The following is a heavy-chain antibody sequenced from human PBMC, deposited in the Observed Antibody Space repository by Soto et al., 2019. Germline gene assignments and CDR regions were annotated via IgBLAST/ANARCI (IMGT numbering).Heavy chain of an antibody. Sequence: QVQLVQSGAEVKKPGASVKVSCKASGYTFTSYGVSWVRQAPGQGLEWMGWIGTYNGNTNYAEKFQERVTMTTDTSTSTAYMELRSLRSDDTAVYYCARIMVRGLNWFDPWGPGTLVTVSS. J-gene: IGHJ5*02. CDR2: IGTYNGNT. D-gene: IGHD3-10*01. CDR1: GYTFTSYG. V-gene: IGHV1-18*04. CDR3: ARIMVRGLNWFDP.